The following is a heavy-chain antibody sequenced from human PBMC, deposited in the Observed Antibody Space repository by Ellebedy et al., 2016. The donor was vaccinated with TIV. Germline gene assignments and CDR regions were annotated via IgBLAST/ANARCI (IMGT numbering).Heavy chain of an antibody. CDR3: ARDPTRIAAAGSLDY. CDR1: GYTFTSYG. J-gene: IGHJ4*02. V-gene: IGHV1-18*01. CDR2: ISAHNGHT. Sequence: ASVKVSCKASGYTFTSYGIIWVRQAPGQGLEWMGWISAHNGHTNYAQKLQGRVTMTTESSTSTAYMELRSLRSDDTAVYYCARDPTRIAAAGSLDYWGQGTLVTVSS. D-gene: IGHD6-13*01.